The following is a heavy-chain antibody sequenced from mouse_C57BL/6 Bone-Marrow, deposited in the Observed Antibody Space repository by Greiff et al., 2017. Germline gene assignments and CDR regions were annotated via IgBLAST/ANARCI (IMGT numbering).Heavy chain of an antibody. V-gene: IGHV1-52*01. CDR3: ARDSNSMDY. CDR1: GYTFTSYW. CDR2: IDPSDSET. Sequence: QVQLRQPGAELVRPGSSVKLSCKASGYTFTSYWMHWVKQRPIQGLEWIGNIDPSDSETHYNQKFKDKATLTVDKSSSTAYMQLSSLTSEDSAVYYCARDSNSMDYWGQGTSVTVSS. J-gene: IGHJ4*01. D-gene: IGHD2-5*01.